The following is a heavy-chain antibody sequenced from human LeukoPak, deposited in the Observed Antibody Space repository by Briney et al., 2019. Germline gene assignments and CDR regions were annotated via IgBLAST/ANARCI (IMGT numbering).Heavy chain of an antibody. CDR2: ISYDGSNK. V-gene: IGHV3-30-3*01. CDR3: ARGQKEVRTYYDFWSGRYYYYGMDV. D-gene: IGHD3-3*01. CDR1: GFTFSSYA. Sequence: GGSLRLSCAASGFTFSSYAMHWVRQAPGKGLGWVAVISYDGSNKYHADSVKGRFTISRANSKNTLYLQMNSRRAADTAVYYCARGQKEVRTYYDFWSGRYYYYGMDVWGQGPTVTVSS. J-gene: IGHJ6*02.